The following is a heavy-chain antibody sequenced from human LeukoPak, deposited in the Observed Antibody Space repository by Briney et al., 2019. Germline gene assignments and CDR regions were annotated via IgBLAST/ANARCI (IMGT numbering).Heavy chain of an antibody. CDR2: IIPIFGTA. CDR3: ARDREVYGSGSQVRYYYYMDV. V-gene: IGHV1-69*05. Sequence: SVKVSCKASGGTFSSYAISWARQAPGQGLEWMGGIIPIFGTANYAQKFQGRVTITTDESTSTAYMELSSLRSEDTAVYYCARDREVYGSGSQVRYYYYMDVWGKGTTVTVSS. D-gene: IGHD3-10*01. CDR1: GGTFSSYA. J-gene: IGHJ6*03.